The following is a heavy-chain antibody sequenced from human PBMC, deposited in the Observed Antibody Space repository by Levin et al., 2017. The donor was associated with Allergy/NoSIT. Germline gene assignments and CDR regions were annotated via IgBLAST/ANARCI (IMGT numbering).Heavy chain of an antibody. Sequence: QPGGSLRLSCATSGFTFSTYAMSWVRQAPGKGLEWVSTIDNRAENTYYADAVKGRFTISRDNSRNALFLQMSSLSVEDTAIYYCVTKGGRFDFWGQGTLVSVSS. V-gene: IGHV3-23*05. CDR1: GFTFSTYA. J-gene: IGHJ4*02. CDR3: VTKGGRFDF. CDR2: IDNRAENT.